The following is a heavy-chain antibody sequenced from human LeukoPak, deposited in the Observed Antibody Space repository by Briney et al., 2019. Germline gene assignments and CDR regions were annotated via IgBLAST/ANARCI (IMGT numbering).Heavy chain of an antibody. D-gene: IGHD5-18*01. CDR2: INHSGST. V-gene: IGHV4-34*01. J-gene: IGHJ4*02. CDR1: GGSFSGYY. CDR3: ARVRGYSYGYLDY. Sequence: SETLSLTCAVYGGSFSGYYWSWIRQPPGKGLEWIGEINHSGSTNYNPSLMSRVTISVDTSKNQFSLKLSSVTAADTAVYYCARVRGYSYGYLDYWGQGTLVTVSS.